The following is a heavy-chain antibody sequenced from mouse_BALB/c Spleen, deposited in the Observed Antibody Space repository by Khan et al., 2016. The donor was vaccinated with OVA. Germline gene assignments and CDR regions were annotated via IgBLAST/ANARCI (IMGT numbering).Heavy chain of an antibody. J-gene: IGHJ3*01. CDR1: GYTFTNYW. Sequence: VQLVESGTELVRPGASVKLSCKASGYTFTNYWINWVKQRPGQGLEWIGNIYPSDSYTNYHQKFNDKATLTVDKSSSTAYMQLSSPTSEGSAVYYCTRGGVDGSSFAYWGQGTLVTVSA. CDR3: TRGGVDGSSFAY. V-gene: IGHV1-69*02. D-gene: IGHD2-3*01. CDR2: IYPSDSYT.